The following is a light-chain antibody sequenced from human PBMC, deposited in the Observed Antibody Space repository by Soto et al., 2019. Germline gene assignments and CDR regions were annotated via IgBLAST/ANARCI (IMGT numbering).Light chain of an antibody. CDR2: GAS. J-gene: IGKJ4*01. V-gene: IGKV3-15*01. CDR1: QSVRSN. CDR3: QQFDNLPLT. Sequence: EIVMTQSPGTLSVSPGESATLSCRASQSVRSNLAWYQQKPGQAPRLLIYGASTRATGIPARFSGSGSGTEFTLTISSLQSEDFATYFCQQFDNLPLTFGGGTKVEIK.